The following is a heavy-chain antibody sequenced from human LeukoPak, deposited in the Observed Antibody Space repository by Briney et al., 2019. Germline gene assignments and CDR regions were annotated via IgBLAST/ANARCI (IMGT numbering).Heavy chain of an antibody. CDR2: IHCADSAT. D-gene: IGHD4-23*01. Sequence: GESLKISCKVSGYNFDTYYIAWVRQMPGKGLEWMGIIHCADSATRYNPSFQGQVTVSVDKSINTAYLQWSSLKASDTAMYYCARRTTVVRRTNWFDPWGQGTLVTVSS. V-gene: IGHV5-51*01. CDR1: GYNFDTYY. CDR3: ARRTTVVRRTNWFDP. J-gene: IGHJ5*02.